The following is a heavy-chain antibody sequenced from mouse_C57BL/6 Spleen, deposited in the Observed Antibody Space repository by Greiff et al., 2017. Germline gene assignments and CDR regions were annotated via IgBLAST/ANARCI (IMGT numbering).Heavy chain of an antibody. V-gene: IGHV14-4*01. CDR3: TTNYLGAMDY. CDR1: GFNIKDDY. J-gene: IGHJ4*01. D-gene: IGHD2-1*01. Sequence: EVQLQQSGAELVRPGASVKLSCTASGFNIKDDYMHWVKQRPEQGLEWIGWIDPENGDTEYASKFQGKATITADTSSNTAYLQLSSLTSEDTAVYYCTTNYLGAMDYWGQGTSVTVSS. CDR2: IDPENGDT.